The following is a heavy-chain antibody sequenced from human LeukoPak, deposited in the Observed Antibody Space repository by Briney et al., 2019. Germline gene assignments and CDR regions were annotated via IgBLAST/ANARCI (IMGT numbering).Heavy chain of an antibody. V-gene: IGHV4-59*01. CDR3: ARDIGIGGYYYYYMDV. CDR2: IYYSGST. Sequence: PSETLSLTCTVSGGSISSYYWSWIRQPPGKGLEWIGYIYYSGSTNYNPSLKSRVTISVDTSKNQFSLKLSSVTAADTAVNYCARDIGIGGYYYYYMDVWGKGTTVTVSS. J-gene: IGHJ6*03. CDR1: GGSISSYY. D-gene: IGHD1-26*01.